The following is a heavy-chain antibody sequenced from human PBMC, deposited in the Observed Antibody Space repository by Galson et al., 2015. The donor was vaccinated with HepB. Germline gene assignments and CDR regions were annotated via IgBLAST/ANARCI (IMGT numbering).Heavy chain of an antibody. CDR3: ARSTRDFWSPPYGMDV. CDR1: GGTFSSYA. CDR2: IIPIFGRA. Sequence: QSGAEVKKPGASVKVSCKASGGTFSSYAFSWVRQTPGQGLEWMGGIIPIFGRANYAQKFQGRVTMTTDTSTSTAYMELRSLRSDDTAVYYCARSTRDFWSPPYGMDVWGQGTTVTVSS. J-gene: IGHJ6*02. V-gene: IGHV1-69*05. D-gene: IGHD3-3*01.